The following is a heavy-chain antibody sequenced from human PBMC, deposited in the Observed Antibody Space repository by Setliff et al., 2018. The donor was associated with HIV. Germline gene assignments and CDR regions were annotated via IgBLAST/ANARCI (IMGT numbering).Heavy chain of an antibody. V-gene: IGHV3-21*01. D-gene: IGHD5-12*01. CDR2: ISSSSSYT. CDR1: GFTFSDFW. CDR3: AKHPPPQGIVATVGPFDP. J-gene: IGHJ5*02. Sequence: GGSLRLSCAASGFTFSDFWMHWVRQAPGKGLEWVSAISSSSSYTYYADSVKGRFTISRDNTKNSLYLQMHSLRAEDTAVYYCAKHPPPQGIVATVGPFDPWGQGTLVTVSS.